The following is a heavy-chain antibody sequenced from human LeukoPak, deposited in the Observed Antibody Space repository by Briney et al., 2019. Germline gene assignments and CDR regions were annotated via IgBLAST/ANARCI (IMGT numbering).Heavy chain of an antibody. CDR2: ISGSGGST. CDR3: AKSLVGASAFFDY. D-gene: IGHD1-26*01. J-gene: IGHJ4*02. Sequence: GGSLRLSCAASGFTVTSNYVNWLRQAPGKGLEWVSAISGSGGSTYYADSVKGRFTISRDNSKNTLYLQMNSLRAEDTAVYYCAKSLVGASAFFDYWGQGTLVTVSS. V-gene: IGHV3-23*01. CDR1: GFTVTSNY.